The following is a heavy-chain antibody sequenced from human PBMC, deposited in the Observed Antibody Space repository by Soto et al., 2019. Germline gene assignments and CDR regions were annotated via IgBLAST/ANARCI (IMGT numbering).Heavy chain of an antibody. CDR3: ARRTYDILTGLSYYYMDV. J-gene: IGHJ6*03. V-gene: IGHV4-34*01. CDR1: GGSFSGYY. CDR2: INHSGST. Sequence: SETLSLTCAVYGGSFSGYYWNWIRQPPGKGLEWIGEINHSGSTNYNPSLKSRVTISVDTSKNQFSLKLSSVTAADTAVYYCARRTYDILTGLSYYYMDVWGKGTTVTVSS. D-gene: IGHD3-9*01.